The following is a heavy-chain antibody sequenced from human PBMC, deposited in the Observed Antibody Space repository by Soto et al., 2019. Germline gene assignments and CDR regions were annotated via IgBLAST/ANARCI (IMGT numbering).Heavy chain of an antibody. Sequence: QGQLQQSGPGLVKPSQTLSLTCAISGDSVSSDITSWNWIRQSPSRGLEWLGRTYYRSKWFHDYAASVKSRITINPDTSKNQFSLELNSMTPEYTAVYYCARGNALDVWGQWTVVTVSS. J-gene: IGHJ3*01. D-gene: IGHD3-10*01. V-gene: IGHV6-1*01. CDR2: TYYRSKWFH. CDR1: GDSVSSDITS. CDR3: ARGNALDV.